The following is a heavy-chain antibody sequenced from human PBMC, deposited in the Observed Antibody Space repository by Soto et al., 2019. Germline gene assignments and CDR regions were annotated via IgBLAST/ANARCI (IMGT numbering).Heavy chain of an antibody. V-gene: IGHV3-48*03. Sequence: EVQLVESGGGLVQPGGSLRLSCAASGFTFSNYEMHWVRQAPGKGLEWVSYISSSCSTIYYADSVKGRFTISRDNDKISLYLQMNSLRAEDPAVYFCARDRTSYSYGSRYFDYLGRGYLVTVSS. CDR1: GFTFSNYE. J-gene: IGHJ4*02. D-gene: IGHD5-18*01. CDR2: ISSSCSTI. CDR3: ARDRTSYSYGSRYFDY.